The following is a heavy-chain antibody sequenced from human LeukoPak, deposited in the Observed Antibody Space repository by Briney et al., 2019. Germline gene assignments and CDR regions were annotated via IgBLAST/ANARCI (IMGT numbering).Heavy chain of an antibody. CDR2: IWYDGSNK. CDR1: GFTFSSYG. CDR3: AGDLSFGYSYGND. D-gene: IGHD5-18*01. V-gene: IGHV3-33*01. J-gene: IGHJ4*02. Sequence: GRSLRLSCAASGFTFSSYGMHWVRQAPGKGLEWVAVIWYDGSNKYYADSVKGRFTISRDNSKNTLYLQMNSLRAEDTAVYYCAGDLSFGYSYGNDWGQGTLVTVSS.